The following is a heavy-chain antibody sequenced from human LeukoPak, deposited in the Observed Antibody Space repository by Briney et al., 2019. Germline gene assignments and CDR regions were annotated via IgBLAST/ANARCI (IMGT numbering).Heavy chain of an antibody. J-gene: IGHJ5*02. V-gene: IGHV4-34*01. CDR1: GGSFSGYY. CDR3: ARHVGSITMVRGARKFDP. Sequence: SETLSLTCAVYGGSFSGYYWSWIRQPPGKGLEWIGEINHSGSTNYNPSLKSRVTISVDTSKNQFSLKLSSVTAADTAVYYCARHVGSITMVRGARKFDPWGQGTLVTVSS. D-gene: IGHD3-10*01. CDR2: INHSGST.